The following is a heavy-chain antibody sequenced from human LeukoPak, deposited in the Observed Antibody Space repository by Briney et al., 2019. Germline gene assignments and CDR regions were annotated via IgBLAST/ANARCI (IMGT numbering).Heavy chain of an antibody. CDR1: SGSFSGYY. J-gene: IGHJ4*02. Sequence: SETLSLTCAVYSGSFSGYYWSWIRQPPGKGLEWIGEINHSGSTNYNPSLKSRVTISVDTSKNQFSLKLSSVTAADTAVYYCARARMDTAMVLLDYWGQGTLVTVSS. D-gene: IGHD5-18*01. CDR2: INHSGST. V-gene: IGHV4-34*01. CDR3: ARARMDTAMVLLDY.